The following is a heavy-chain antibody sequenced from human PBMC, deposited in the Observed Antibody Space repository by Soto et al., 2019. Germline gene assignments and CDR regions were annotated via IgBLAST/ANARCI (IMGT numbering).Heavy chain of an antibody. J-gene: IGHJ3*02. CDR2: AGTSRKYI. D-gene: IGHD3-9*01. Sequence: GGSMRLSCAASGYALRDYSMNWVRQAPGKGLEWVSYAGTSRKYIFYADSVRGRFTISRDDARNSVYLQLNSLRDEDTAVYYCVRDRDWAFDIWGQGTMVTVSS. CDR3: VRDRDWAFDI. V-gene: IGHV3-21*06. CDR1: GYALRDYS.